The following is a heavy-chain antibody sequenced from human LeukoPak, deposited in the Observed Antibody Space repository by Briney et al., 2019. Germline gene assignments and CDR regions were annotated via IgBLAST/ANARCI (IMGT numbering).Heavy chain of an antibody. Sequence: SETLSLTCAVYGGSFSGYYWSWIRQPPGKGLEWIGEISHSGSTNYNPSLKSRVTISVDTSKNQFSLKLSSVTAADTAVYYCARRSIVGRYYGSGSRREYYFDYWGQGTLVTVSS. CDR2: ISHSGST. V-gene: IGHV4-34*01. D-gene: IGHD3-10*01. CDR1: GGSFSGYY. CDR3: ARRSIVGRYYGSGSRREYYFDY. J-gene: IGHJ4*02.